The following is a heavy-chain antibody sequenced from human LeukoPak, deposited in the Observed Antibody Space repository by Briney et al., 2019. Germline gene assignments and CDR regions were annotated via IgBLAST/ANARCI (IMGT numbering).Heavy chain of an antibody. J-gene: IGHJ4*02. D-gene: IGHD5-18*01. CDR2: IIPIFGTA. CDR3: ARGRILGTAMVAY. Sequence: SVKVSCKASGGTVSRYPISWVRQAPGQGLEWMGGIIPIFGTANYAQKFQGRVTITADESTSTAYMELSSLRSEDTAVYYCARGRILGTAMVAYWGQGTPVTVSS. CDR1: GGTVSRYP. V-gene: IGHV1-69*13.